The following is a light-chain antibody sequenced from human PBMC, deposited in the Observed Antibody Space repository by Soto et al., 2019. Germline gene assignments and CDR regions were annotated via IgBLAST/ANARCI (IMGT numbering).Light chain of an antibody. CDR3: CSYTNSSTLL. CDR2: EGT. CDR1: SSDVGSYNL. J-gene: IGLJ7*01. V-gene: IGLV2-23*03. Sequence: QSALTQPASVSGSPGQSITISCTGTSSDVGSYNLVSWHQQHPGKAPKLMIFEGTRRPSGVSHRFSGSKSGNTASLTISGLQAEDEADYYCCSYTNSSTLLFGGGTQLTVL.